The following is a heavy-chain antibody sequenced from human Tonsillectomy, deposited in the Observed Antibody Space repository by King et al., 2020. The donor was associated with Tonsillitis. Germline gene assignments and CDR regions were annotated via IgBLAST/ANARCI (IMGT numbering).Heavy chain of an antibody. V-gene: IGHV3-15*01. CDR2: IKSKTDGGTT. CDR1: GFTFSNAW. J-gene: IGHJ5*02. Sequence: VQLVESGGGLVKPGGSLRLSFAASGFTFSNAWMSWGRQAPGKGREWGGRIKSKTDGGTTDFAAPVKGRFTLLRDDSKNTLYLQMNSLKTEDTAVYFCTTDRAWGQGTLVTVSS. D-gene: IGHD3-10*01. CDR3: TTDRA.